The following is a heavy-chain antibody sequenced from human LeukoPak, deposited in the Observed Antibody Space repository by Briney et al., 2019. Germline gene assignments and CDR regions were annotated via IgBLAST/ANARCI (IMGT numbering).Heavy chain of an antibody. CDR3: ARREAIVVVAANESYFDY. CDR1: GGSMTNLY. V-gene: IGHV4-59*01. D-gene: IGHD2-15*01. J-gene: IGHJ4*02. CDR2: IYDSGST. Sequence: SETLSLTCSVSGGSMTNLYWTWIRQPPGKGLEWIGDIYDSGSTRYNTSLESRVTISVDTSKNQFSLKLSSVTAADTAVYYCARREAIVVVAANESYFDYWGQGTLVTVSS.